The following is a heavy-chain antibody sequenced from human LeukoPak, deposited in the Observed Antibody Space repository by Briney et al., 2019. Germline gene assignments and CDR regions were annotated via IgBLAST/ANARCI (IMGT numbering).Heavy chain of an antibody. CDR1: GFTFSSYG. CDR2: ISYDGSNK. CDR3: AKEQLERRGDYYYYYMDV. V-gene: IGHV3-30*18. Sequence: PGGSLRLSCAASGFTFSSYGMHWVRQAPGKGLEWVAVISYDGSNKYYADSVKGRFTISRDNSKNTLYLQMNSLRAEDTAVYYCAKEQLERRGDYYYYYMDVWGKGTTVTVSS. D-gene: IGHD1-1*01. J-gene: IGHJ6*03.